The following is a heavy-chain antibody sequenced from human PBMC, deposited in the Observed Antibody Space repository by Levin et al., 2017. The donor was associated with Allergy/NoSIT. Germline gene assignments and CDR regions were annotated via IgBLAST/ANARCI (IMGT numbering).Heavy chain of an antibody. J-gene: IGHJ5*02. CDR1: GFTFGDYA. D-gene: IGHD2-21*02. Sequence: GGSLRLSCTASGFTFGDYAMSWVRQAPGKGLEWVGFIRSKAYGGTTEYAASVKGRFTISRDDSKSIAYLQMNSLKTEDTAVYYCTRIAYCGGDCSDGSRGGFDPWGQGTLVTVSS. V-gene: IGHV3-49*04. CDR3: TRIAYCGGDCSDGSRGGFDP. CDR2: IRSKAYGGTT.